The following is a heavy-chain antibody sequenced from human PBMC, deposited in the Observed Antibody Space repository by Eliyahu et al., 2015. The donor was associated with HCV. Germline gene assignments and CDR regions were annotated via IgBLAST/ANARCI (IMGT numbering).Heavy chain of an antibody. J-gene: IGHJ4*02. D-gene: IGHD6-13*01. Sequence: EVQLVESGGGLVKPGGSLRLSCAXSXXPFXSYSMNXVRQAPXKGLEWVSSISSSGTYIYYADSVKGRFTISRDNAKNSLYLQMNSLRAEDTAVYFCAREVAAGTPPYWGQGTLVTVSS. CDR1: XXPFXSYS. CDR2: ISSSGTYI. V-gene: IGHV3-21*03. CDR3: AREVAAGTPPY.